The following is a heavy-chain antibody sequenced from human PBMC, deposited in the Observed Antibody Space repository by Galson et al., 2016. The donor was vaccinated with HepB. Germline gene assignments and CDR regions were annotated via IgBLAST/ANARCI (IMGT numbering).Heavy chain of an antibody. Sequence: SLRLSCAASGFSFSSYAMTWVRQPPGKGLEWVTGISDSGYATYYTDSVKGRFTISRDNSKNTLYLQMNSLRAVDTSIYYCAKDLAAGPHILVVTAADHWGQGTLVTVSS. V-gene: IGHV3-23*01. CDR1: GFSFSSYA. D-gene: IGHD2-21*02. CDR3: AKDLAAGPHILVVTAADH. J-gene: IGHJ4*02. CDR2: ISDSGYAT.